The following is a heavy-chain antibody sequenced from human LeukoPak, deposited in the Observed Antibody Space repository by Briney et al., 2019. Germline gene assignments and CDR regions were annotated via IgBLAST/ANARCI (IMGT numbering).Heavy chain of an antibody. D-gene: IGHD2-2*01. CDR2: INTNTGNP. Sequence: ASVKVSCKASGYTFTSYGISWVRQAPGQGLEWMGWINTNTGNPTYAQGFTGRFVFSLDTSVSTAYLQISSLKAEDTAVYYCASSGYQLPVNFDYWGQGTLVTVSS. CDR3: ASSGYQLPVNFDY. J-gene: IGHJ4*02. V-gene: IGHV7-4-1*02. CDR1: GYTFTSYG.